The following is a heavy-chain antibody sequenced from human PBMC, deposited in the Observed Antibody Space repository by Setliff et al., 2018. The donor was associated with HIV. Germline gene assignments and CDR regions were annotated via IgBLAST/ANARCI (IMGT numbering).Heavy chain of an antibody. V-gene: IGHV4-4*07. Sequence: SETLSLTCTVSDSGTYYWSWIRQPAGKGLEWIGRVSSRGDTNYNPSLKSRVAMSVDTSKNQFSLKLTSVTASDTAVYYCARAAAGNTGPFDLWGQGSPVTVSS. CDR3: ARAAAGNTGPFDL. J-gene: IGHJ4*02. D-gene: IGHD4-17*01. CDR2: VSSRGDT. CDR1: DSGTYY.